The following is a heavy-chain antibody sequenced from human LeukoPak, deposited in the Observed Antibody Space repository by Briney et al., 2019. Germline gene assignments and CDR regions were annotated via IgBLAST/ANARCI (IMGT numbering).Heavy chain of an antibody. D-gene: IGHD6-13*01. V-gene: IGHV3-64D*09. CDR3: VKSSSTWYIFDS. Sequence: GGSLRLSCSASGFTFSGYAMHWVRQAPGKGLQYVSAIISNGDSTYYSDSVKGRFTISSDNSKNTLYLQMSSLRVDDTAIYYCVKSSSTWYIFDSWGQGTLVTVAS. CDR1: GFTFSGYA. CDR2: IISNGDST. J-gene: IGHJ4*02.